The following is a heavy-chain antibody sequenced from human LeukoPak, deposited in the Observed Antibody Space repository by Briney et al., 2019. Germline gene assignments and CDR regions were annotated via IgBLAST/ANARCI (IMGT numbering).Heavy chain of an antibody. Sequence: GASVKVSCKASGYTFTSYGISWVRQAPGQGLEWMGWINPNSGGTNYAQKFQGRVTMTRDTSISTAYMELSRLRSDDTAVYYCARESDSGYDSCYFDYWGQGTLVTVSS. CDR1: GYTFTSYG. CDR2: INPNSGGT. V-gene: IGHV1-2*02. CDR3: ARESDSGYDSCYFDY. J-gene: IGHJ4*02. D-gene: IGHD5-12*01.